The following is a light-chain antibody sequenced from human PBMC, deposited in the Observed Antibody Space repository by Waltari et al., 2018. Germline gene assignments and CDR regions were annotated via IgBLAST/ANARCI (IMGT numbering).Light chain of an antibody. CDR3: YSTDSSGNHGV. CDR2: EDS. J-gene: IGLJ2*01. Sequence: SSELTQPPSVSVSPGQTARITCSGDALPKKYAYRYQQKSGQAPVLVIYEDSKRPSGIPERVSGSSSGTMATLTISGAQVEDEADYYCYSTDSSGNHGVFGGGTKLTVL. CDR1: ALPKKY. V-gene: IGLV3-10*01.